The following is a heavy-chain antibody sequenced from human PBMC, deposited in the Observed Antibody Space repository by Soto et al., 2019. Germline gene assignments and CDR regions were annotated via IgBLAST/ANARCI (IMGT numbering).Heavy chain of an antibody. J-gene: IGHJ1*01. CDR2: IYWDDDK. D-gene: IGHD3-10*01. Sequence: QITLKESGPTLVKPTQTLTLTCTFSGFSLSTSGVGVGWIRQPPRKALEWLALIYWDDDKRYSPSLKSRLTIAKDTSKNQVALTMTNMDPVDTATYYCATGIRGTFVVWGQGTLVTVSS. V-gene: IGHV2-5*02. CDR1: GFSLSTSGVG. CDR3: ATGIRGTFVV.